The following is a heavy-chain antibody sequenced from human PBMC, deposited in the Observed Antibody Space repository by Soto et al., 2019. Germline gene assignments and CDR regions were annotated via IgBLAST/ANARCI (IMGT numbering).Heavy chain of an antibody. Sequence: QVHLQQWGAGLLKPSETLSLTCAVYGASLSDNYCNWLRQPPGKGLEWIGEINHSGNTNYNPSLRSRVTISIDTSKNQLSLNLRSVSAADTAVYYCVRGRGEFDAWGQGTPVTVSS. J-gene: IGHJ5*02. V-gene: IGHV4-34*01. CDR2: INHSGNT. CDR3: VRGRGEFDA. CDR1: GASLSDNY. D-gene: IGHD2-21*01.